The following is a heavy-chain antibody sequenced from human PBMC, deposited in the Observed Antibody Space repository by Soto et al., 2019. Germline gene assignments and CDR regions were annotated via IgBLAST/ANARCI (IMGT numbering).Heavy chain of an antibody. J-gene: IGHJ6*02. CDR2: IKPNTDDT. CDR3: ARPPYLLGADGKTSYQGMHL. D-gene: IGHD3-16*01. CDR1: GFSISGFY. V-gene: IGHV1-2*02. Sequence: ASVKVSCKPSGFSISGFYLHWVRQAPGQGLEWMGWIKPNTDDTGYAQKFQGRVTLTWDTSSSAGYLDLSRLRSDDTAVYYCARPPYLLGADGKTSYQGMHLRGRGTT.